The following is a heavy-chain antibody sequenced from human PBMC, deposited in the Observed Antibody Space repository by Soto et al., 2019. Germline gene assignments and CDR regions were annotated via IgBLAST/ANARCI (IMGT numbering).Heavy chain of an antibody. CDR3: ARWPQPRYTADPYAVDV. J-gene: IGHJ6*02. Sequence: QVHLVQSGTELKKPGSSVKVSCKASGGTFSSSGFSWVRQAPGQGLEWMGMIVPSLDTTNYAQKFQARVTITADEVTRTAYMELRSLRSEDTAVYYCARWPQPRYTADPYAVDVWGQGTRVIVSS. D-gene: IGHD3-16*02. CDR1: GGTFSSSG. CDR2: IVPSLDTT. V-gene: IGHV1-69*11.